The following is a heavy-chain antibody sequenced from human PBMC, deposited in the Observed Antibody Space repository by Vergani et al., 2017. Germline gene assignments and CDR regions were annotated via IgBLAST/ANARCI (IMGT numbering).Heavy chain of an antibody. Sequence: QVQLVQSGAEVKKPGSSVKVSCKASGGTFSSYAISWVRQAPGQGLEWMGGIIPIFGTANYAQKFQGRVTITADESTSTAYMELSSLRSEDTAVYYCARRESGYSYGYKRQYYYVSGSPEDTTLNYGMDVWGQGTTVTVS. CDR1: GGTFSSYA. CDR2: IIPIFGTA. J-gene: IGHJ6*02. D-gene: IGHD5-18*01. CDR3: ARRESGYSYGYKRQYYYVSGSPEDTTLNYGMDV. V-gene: IGHV1-69*01.